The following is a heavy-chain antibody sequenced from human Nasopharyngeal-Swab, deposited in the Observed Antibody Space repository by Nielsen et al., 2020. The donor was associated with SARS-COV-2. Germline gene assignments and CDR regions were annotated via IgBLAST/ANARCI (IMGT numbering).Heavy chain of an antibody. V-gene: IGHV3-30*18. CDR3: AKGPHHYYGSGSYYPAFDI. J-gene: IGHJ3*02. Sequence: VRQAPGKGLEWVAVISYDGSNKYYADSVKGRFTISRDNSKNTLYLQMNSLRAEDTAVYYCAKGPHHYYGSGSYYPAFDIWGQGTMVTVS. CDR2: ISYDGSNK. D-gene: IGHD3-10*01.